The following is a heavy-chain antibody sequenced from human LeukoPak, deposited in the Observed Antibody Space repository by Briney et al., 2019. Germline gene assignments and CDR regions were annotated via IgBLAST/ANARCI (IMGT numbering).Heavy chain of an antibody. V-gene: IGHV3-30-3*01. J-gene: IGHJ4*02. CDR1: GFTFSSYA. D-gene: IGHD3-9*01. Sequence: PGGSLRLSCAASGFTFSSYAMHWVRQAPGKGLEWVAVISYDGSNKYYADSVKGRFTISRDNSKSTLYLQTNNLGAEDTAVYYCAKDRGDYDILTGYYQPLYYFDCWGQGTLVTVSS. CDR3: AKDRGDYDILTGYYQPLYYFDC. CDR2: ISYDGSNK.